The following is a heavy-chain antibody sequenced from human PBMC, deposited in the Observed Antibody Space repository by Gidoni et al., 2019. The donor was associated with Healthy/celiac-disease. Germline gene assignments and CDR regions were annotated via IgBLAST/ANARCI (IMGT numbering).Heavy chain of an antibody. CDR1: GFTVRRNY. V-gene: IGHV3-53*01. D-gene: IGHD7-27*01. CDR2: IYSGGST. Sequence: EVQLVESGGGLIKPGGSLRLYCAASGFTVRRNYMSWVRQAPGKGLEWVSVIYSGGSTYYADSVKGRFTISRDNSKNTLYLQMNSLRAEDTAVYYCARATLGWFDPWGQGTLVTVSS. CDR3: ARATLGWFDP. J-gene: IGHJ5*02.